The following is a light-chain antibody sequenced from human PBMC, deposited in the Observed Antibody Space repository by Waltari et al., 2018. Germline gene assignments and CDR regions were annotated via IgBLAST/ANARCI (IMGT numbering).Light chain of an antibody. CDR2: DAS. CDR3: QQHDHLPFT. J-gene: IGKJ3*01. V-gene: IGKV1-33*01. CDR1: QDIANY. Sequence: DIQMTQSPSSLSASVGDGVTITCQASQDIANYLNWYQQKPGKAPKLLVYDASNLHSGVPSRFSGSGSETHFTFTITGLQPEDIATYYCQQHDHLPFTFGPGTKVDIK.